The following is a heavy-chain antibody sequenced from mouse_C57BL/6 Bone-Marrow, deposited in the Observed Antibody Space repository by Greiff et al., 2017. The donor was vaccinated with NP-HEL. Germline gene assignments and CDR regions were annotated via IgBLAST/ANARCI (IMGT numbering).Heavy chain of an antibody. CDR2: ISSGGSYT. V-gene: IGHV5-6*01. CDR3: ARPCAYYYGSSYLFAY. J-gene: IGHJ3*01. D-gene: IGHD1-1*01. CDR1: GFTFSSYG. Sequence: EVQLVESGGDLVKPGGSLKLSCAASGFTFSSYGMSWVRQTPDKRLEWVATISSGGSYTYYPDSVKGRFTISRDNAKNTLYLQMSSLKSEDTAMYYGARPCAYYYGSSYLFAYWGQGTLVTGSA.